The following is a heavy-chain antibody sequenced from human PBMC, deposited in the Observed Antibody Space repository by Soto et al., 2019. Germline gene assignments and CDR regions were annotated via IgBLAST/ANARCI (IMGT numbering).Heavy chain of an antibody. V-gene: IGHV4-4*02. Sequence: SETLSLTCAVSSGSISSSNWWSWVRQPPGEGLEWIGEIYHSGSTNYNPSLKSRVTISVDTSKNQFSLKLSSVTAADTAVYYCARTIVLMVYAPPAFWFDPWGQGTLVTVSS. J-gene: IGHJ5*02. CDR3: ARTIVLMVYAPPAFWFDP. D-gene: IGHD2-8*01. CDR2: IYHSGST. CDR1: SGSISSSNW.